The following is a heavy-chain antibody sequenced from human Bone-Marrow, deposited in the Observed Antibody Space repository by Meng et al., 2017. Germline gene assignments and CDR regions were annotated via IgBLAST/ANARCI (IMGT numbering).Heavy chain of an antibody. Sequence: SVKVSCKASGGTFSSYAISWVRQAPGPGLEWMGGIIPIFGTANYAQKFQGRVTITADESTSTAYMELGSLRSEDTAVYYCARVRRYYDEIHAFDIWGQGTMVTVSS. CDR3: ARVRRYYDEIHAFDI. J-gene: IGHJ3*02. CDR2: IIPIFGTA. D-gene: IGHD3-22*01. CDR1: GGTFSSYA. V-gene: IGHV1-69*13.